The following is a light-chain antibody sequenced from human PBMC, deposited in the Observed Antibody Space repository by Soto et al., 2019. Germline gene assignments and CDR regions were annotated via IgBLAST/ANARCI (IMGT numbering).Light chain of an antibody. Sequence: DVQMTQSPSNLSASIGDTVTITCRASQIVGTWLAWYQQKPGKAPKLLINDVSNLEIGVPSRFSGSGSGTEFQLTISSLDPDDFATYYCQQYSTYPLTFGGGTRVDI. CDR2: DVS. CDR3: QQYSTYPLT. CDR1: QIVGTW. J-gene: IGKJ4*01. V-gene: IGKV1-5*01.